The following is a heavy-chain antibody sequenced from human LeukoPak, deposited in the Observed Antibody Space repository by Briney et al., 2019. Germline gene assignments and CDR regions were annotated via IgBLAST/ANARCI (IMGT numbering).Heavy chain of an antibody. CDR2: ISGYNGKT. V-gene: IGHV1-18*01. CDR3: ARENLVDYYDSSGFDI. D-gene: IGHD3-22*01. J-gene: IGHJ3*02. CDR1: GYTFSKYS. Sequence: ASVKVSCKASGYTFSKYSINWVRQAPGQGLEWMGWISGYNGKTNYAQKLQDRVTMTTDTSTSTAYMELRSLRSDDTAVYYCARENLVDYYDSSGFDIWGQGTMVTVSS.